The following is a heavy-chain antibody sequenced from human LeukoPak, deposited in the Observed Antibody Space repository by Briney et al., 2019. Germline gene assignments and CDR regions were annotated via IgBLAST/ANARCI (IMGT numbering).Heavy chain of an antibody. V-gene: IGHV1-18*01. CDR3: VQDWAWGAFGS. CDR2: ISAYNGNT. D-gene: IGHD7-27*01. Sequence: ASVNVSCKASGYTFTSYGISWVRQAPGQGLEWMGWISAYNGNTNYAQKLQGRVTMTTDTSTSAAYMELRSLRSDDTAVYYCVQDWAWGAFGSWGQGTLVTVSS. CDR1: GYTFTSYG. J-gene: IGHJ4*02.